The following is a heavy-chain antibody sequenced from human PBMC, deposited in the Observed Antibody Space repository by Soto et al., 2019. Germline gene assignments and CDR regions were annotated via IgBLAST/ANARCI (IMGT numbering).Heavy chain of an antibody. Sequence: QVQLVQSGAEVKKPGSSVKVSCKASGGTFSSYAISWVRQAPGQGLEWMGGIIPIFGTANYAQKFQGRVTITADESTSTVPIELSSLIYEDTAVAYCARARGIVLHESDYMDVCCQGTTVTVSS. D-gene: IGHD3-16*02. J-gene: IGHJ6*02. CDR3: ARARGIVLHESDYMDV. CDR1: GGTFSSYA. V-gene: IGHV1-69*01. CDR2: IIPIFGTA.